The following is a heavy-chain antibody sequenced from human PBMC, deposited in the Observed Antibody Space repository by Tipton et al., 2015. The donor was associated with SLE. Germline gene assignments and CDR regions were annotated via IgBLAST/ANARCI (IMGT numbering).Heavy chain of an antibody. J-gene: IGHJ3*02. Sequence: GSLRLSCAASGFSFSDYYMTWIRQAPGKGLEWVSYISTSSSYTKYVDSVKGRFTISRDNAKNSLYLQMNSLRAEDTAVYYCAREGRITIFGVQGAFDIWGQGTMVTVSS. D-gene: IGHD3-3*01. CDR1: GFSFSDYY. CDR3: AREGRITIFGVQGAFDI. V-gene: IGHV3-11*06. CDR2: ISTSSSYT.